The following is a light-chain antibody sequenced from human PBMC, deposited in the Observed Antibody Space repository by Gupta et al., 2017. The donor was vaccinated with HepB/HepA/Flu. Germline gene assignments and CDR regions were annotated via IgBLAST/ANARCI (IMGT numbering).Light chain of an antibody. J-gene: IGKJ3*01. Sequence: EIVLPQSPGTLSLSPGERATLSCRASQSVSSSYLAWYQQKPGQAPRLLIYGASSRATGIPDRFSGSGSGTDFTLTVSRLEPEDFAVYYCQQYGNSILTFGHGTRVDIK. CDR2: GAS. V-gene: IGKV3-20*01. CDR1: QSVSSSY. CDR3: QQYGNSILT.